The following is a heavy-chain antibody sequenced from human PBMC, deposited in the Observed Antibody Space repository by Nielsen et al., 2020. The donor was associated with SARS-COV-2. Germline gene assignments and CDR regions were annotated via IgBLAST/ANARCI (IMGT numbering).Heavy chain of an antibody. CDR3: ASNSMPRSSMDV. D-gene: IGHD2/OR15-2a*01. Sequence: ASVKVSCKASGYTFTGYYMHWVRQAPGQGLEWMGGIIPIFGTANYAQKFQGRVTMTRDTSTSTVYMELSSLRSEDTAVYYCASNSMPRSSMDVWGQGTTVTVSS. CDR2: IIPIFGTA. CDR1: GYTFTGYY. J-gene: IGHJ6*02. V-gene: IGHV1-46*01.